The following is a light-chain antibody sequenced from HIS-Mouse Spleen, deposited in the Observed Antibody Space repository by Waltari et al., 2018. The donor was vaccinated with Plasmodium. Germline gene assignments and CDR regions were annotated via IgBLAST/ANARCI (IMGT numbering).Light chain of an antibody. V-gene: IGKV3-15*01. CDR2: GAS. J-gene: IGKJ3*01. CDR3: QQYNNWSFT. CDR1: QRVSSN. Sequence: EIVMTQSPATLSVSPGDRATLSCRASQRVSSNLAWYQQKPGQAPRLLIDGASTRATGIPARFSGSGSGTEFTLTISSLQSEDFAVYYCQQYNNWSFTFGPGTKVDIK.